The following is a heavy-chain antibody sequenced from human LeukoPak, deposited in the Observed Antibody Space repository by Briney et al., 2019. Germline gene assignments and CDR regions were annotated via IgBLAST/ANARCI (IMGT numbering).Heavy chain of an antibody. V-gene: IGHV3-7*01. Sequence: GGSLRLSCAASGFTFSSYWMSWVRQAPGKGLEWVANIKQDGSEKYYVDSVKGRFTISRDNAKNSLYLQMNSLRAEDTAVNYCAKEASGSYSYYFDYWGQGTLVTVSS. CDR2: IKQDGSEK. CDR1: GFTFSSYW. J-gene: IGHJ4*02. D-gene: IGHD1-26*01. CDR3: AKEASGSYSYYFDY.